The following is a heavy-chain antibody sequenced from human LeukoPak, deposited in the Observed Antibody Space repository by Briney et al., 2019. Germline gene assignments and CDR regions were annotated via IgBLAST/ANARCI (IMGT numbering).Heavy chain of an antibody. Sequence: PGGSLRLSCAASGFTFSSYSMNWVRQAPGKGLEWVSSISSSSSYIYYADSVKGRFTISRDNAKNSLYMQMNSLRAEDTAVYYCARGYYGSYGMDVWGQGTTVTVSS. CDR3: ARGYYGSYGMDV. CDR1: GFTFSSYS. D-gene: IGHD3-10*01. V-gene: IGHV3-21*01. J-gene: IGHJ6*02. CDR2: ISSSSSYI.